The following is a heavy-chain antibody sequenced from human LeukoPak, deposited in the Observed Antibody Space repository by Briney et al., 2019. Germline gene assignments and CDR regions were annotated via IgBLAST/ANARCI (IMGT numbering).Heavy chain of an antibody. D-gene: IGHD5-24*01. CDR1: GFSFSDHY. V-gene: IGHV3-11*01. Sequence: GGSLRLSCAASGFSFSDHYMSWIRQAPGKGLEWVSYISGGGNGMYYADSVKGRFTISRDNAKNSLYLQMNSLRAEDTAVYFCARRWRQEYYFDNWGQGTLVTVSS. CDR2: ISGGGNGM. CDR3: ARRWRQEYYFDN. J-gene: IGHJ4*02.